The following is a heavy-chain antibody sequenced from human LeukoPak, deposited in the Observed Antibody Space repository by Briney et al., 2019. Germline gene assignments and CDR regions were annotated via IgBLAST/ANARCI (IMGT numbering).Heavy chain of an antibody. CDR3: ARAYTTVVGDNWFDP. V-gene: IGHV3-11*04. D-gene: IGHD3-16*01. J-gene: IGHJ5*02. CDR2: ISSSGSTI. Sequence: PGGSLRLSCAASGSTFSDYYMSWIRQAPGKGLEWVSYISSSGSTIYYADSVKGRFTISRDNAKNSLYLQMNSLRAEDTAVYYCARAYTTVVGDNWFDPWGQGTLVTVSS. CDR1: GSTFSDYY.